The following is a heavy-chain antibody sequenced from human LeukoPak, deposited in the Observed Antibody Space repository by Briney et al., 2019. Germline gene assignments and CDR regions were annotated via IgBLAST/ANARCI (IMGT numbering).Heavy chain of an antibody. CDR1: GFTFSSYS. J-gene: IGHJ4*02. CDR2: ISSSSSYI. Sequence: GGSLRLSCAASGFTFSSYSMNWVRQAPGKGLEWVSSISSSSSYIYYADSVKGRFTISTDNAKNSLYLQMNSLRAEDTAVYYCARDGSWGYEYNFDYWGQGTLVTVSS. CDR3: ARDGSWGYEYNFDY. V-gene: IGHV3-21*01. D-gene: IGHD2-15*01.